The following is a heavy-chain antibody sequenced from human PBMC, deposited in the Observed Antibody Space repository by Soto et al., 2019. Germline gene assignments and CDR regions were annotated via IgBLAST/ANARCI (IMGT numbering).Heavy chain of an antibody. J-gene: IGHJ6*02. D-gene: IGHD1-26*01. CDR3: ARVSGSYYYGMDV. V-gene: IGHV4-30-2*01. Sequence: PSETLSLTCAVSGGSISSGGYSWSWIRQPPGKGLEWIGYIYHSGSTYYNPSLKSRVTISVDRSKNQFSLKLSSVTAADTAVYYCARVSGSYYYGMDVWGQGITVTVSS. CDR1: GGSISSGGYS. CDR2: IYHSGST.